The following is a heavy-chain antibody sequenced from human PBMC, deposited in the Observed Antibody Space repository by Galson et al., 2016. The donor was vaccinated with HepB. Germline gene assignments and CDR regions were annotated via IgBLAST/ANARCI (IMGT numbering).Heavy chain of an antibody. J-gene: IGHJ4*02. CDR3: ARKSGASWYLIDY. V-gene: IGHV3-48*02. CDR1: GFTLTASA. D-gene: IGHD6-13*01. Sequence: SLRLSCAVSGFTLTASAMNWVRQAPGKGLEWIAYIGATNGAIFYADSVKGRFTISKDNAKDSLFLQMNNLGDDDTAVYYCARKSGASWYLIDYWGQGTLVTVSS. CDR2: IGATNGAI.